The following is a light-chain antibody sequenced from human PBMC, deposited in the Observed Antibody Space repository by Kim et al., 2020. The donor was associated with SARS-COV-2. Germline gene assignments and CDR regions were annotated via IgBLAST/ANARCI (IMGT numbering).Light chain of an antibody. Sequence: IVMSQSPVTLSVSPGEGATLSCTASQPVGSNLAWYQQKPGQTPRLLIYDASIRDSGIPARFSGSGSGTDFTLTISSLQSEVFAVYYCQQYNTWRSLTFGGGTKVDIK. CDR1: QPVGSN. J-gene: IGKJ4*01. CDR2: DAS. V-gene: IGKV3-15*01. CDR3: QQYNTWRSLT.